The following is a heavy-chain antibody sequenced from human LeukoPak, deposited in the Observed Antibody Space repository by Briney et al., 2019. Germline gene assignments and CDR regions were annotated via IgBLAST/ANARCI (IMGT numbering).Heavy chain of an antibody. D-gene: IGHD3-22*01. CDR1: GFTFGDYA. V-gene: IGHV3-49*03. CDR2: IRSKAYGGTT. J-gene: IGHJ6*02. CDR3: TRDLNYYDSSGYYQRIYYYYGMDV. Sequence: GGSLRLSCTASGFTFGDYAMSWFRQAPGKGLEWVGFIRSKAYGGTTEYAASVKGRFTISRDDSKSIAYLQMNSLKTEDTAVYYCTRDLNYYDSSGYYQRIYYYYGMDVWGQGTTVTVSS.